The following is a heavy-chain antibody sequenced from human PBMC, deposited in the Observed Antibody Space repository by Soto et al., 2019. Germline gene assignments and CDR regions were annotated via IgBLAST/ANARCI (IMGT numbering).Heavy chain of an antibody. CDR1: GYTLTELS. CDR3: ATDWRLSHYGAGFDY. J-gene: IGHJ4*02. V-gene: IGHV1-24*01. Sequence: QFQLVQSGAEVKKPGASVKVSCKVSGYTLTELSMHWVRQAPGKWLEWMGGFDPEDGETIYAPKFQGRVTMTEDTSTEIAYLELSSLRSESTAVYYCATDWRLSHYGAGFDYWCQRTLVTVSS. CDR2: FDPEDGET. D-gene: IGHD4-17*01.